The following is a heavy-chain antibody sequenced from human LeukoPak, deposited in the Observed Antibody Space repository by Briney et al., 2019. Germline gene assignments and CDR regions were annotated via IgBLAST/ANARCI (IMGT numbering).Heavy chain of an antibody. CDR2: IYPGDSDT. Sequence: GESLKISCKGSGYSFTSYWIGWVRQMPGKGLEWMGIIYPGDSDTRYSTSFQGQVTISADKSISTAYLQWSSLKASDTAMYYCARAYIPSSSNYYYYYMDVWGKGTTVTVSS. V-gene: IGHV5-51*01. D-gene: IGHD6-6*01. J-gene: IGHJ6*03. CDR3: ARAYIPSSSNYYYYYMDV. CDR1: GYSFTSYW.